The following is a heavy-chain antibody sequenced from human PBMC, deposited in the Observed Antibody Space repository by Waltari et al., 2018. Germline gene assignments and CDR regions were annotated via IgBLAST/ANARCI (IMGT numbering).Heavy chain of an antibody. D-gene: IGHD3-16*01. CDR3: AGGDGSFDY. CDR2: IGYDGSNK. V-gene: IGHV3-33*01. CDR1: GFTFSSSG. Sequence: QVQLVESGGGVVQPGRSLRLSCAASGFTFSSSGMHWVRQAPGKGLEWAAVIGYDGSNKYYADAVKGRFTISRDNSKNTLYLQMNSLRAEDTAVYDCAGGDGSFDYWGQGTLVTVSS. J-gene: IGHJ4*02.